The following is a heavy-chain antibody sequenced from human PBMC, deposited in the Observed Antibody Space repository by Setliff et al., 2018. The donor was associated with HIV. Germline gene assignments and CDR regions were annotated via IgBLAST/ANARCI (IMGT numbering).Heavy chain of an antibody. CDR3: ARLGVGYSTSCEHHFDF. D-gene: IGHD6-6*01. CDR2: ISPIFQIA. J-gene: IGHJ4*02. Sequence: SVKVSCKASGGTFSSHATSWVRQAPGQGLEWMGGISPIFQIADYAQKFQGRLTITADRSTTTAHMELCSLTSEDTAIYYCARLGVGYSTSCEHHFDFWGQGTLVTVSS. V-gene: IGHV1-69*10. CDR1: GGTFSSHA.